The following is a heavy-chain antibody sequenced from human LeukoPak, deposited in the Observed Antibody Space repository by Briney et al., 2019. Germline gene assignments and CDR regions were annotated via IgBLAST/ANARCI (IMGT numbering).Heavy chain of an antibody. CDR2: INPNSGGT. J-gene: IGHJ5*02. CDR1: GYTFTGYY. CDR3: AREVTTNPNWFDP. Sequence: GASVKVSCKASGYTFTGYYMHWVRQAPGQGLEWMGWINPNSGGTNYAQKFQGRVTMTRDTSISTAYMELSRLRSDDTAVYYCAREVTTNPNWFDPWGQGTLVTVSS. V-gene: IGHV1-2*02. D-gene: IGHD3-22*01.